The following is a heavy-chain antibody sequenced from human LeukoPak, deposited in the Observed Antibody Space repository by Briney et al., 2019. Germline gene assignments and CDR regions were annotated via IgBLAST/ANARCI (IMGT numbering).Heavy chain of an antibody. J-gene: IGHJ4*02. CDR1: GGSISSSSYY. V-gene: IGHV4-39*01. CDR3: ASRYYDSSGYYFDY. CDR2: IYYSGST. D-gene: IGHD3-22*01. Sequence: PSETLSLTCTVSGGSISSSSYYWGWIRQPPGKGLEWIGSIYYSGSTYYNPSLKSRVTISVDTSKNQFSLKLSSVTAADTAVYYCASRYYDSSGYYFDYWGQGTLDTVSS.